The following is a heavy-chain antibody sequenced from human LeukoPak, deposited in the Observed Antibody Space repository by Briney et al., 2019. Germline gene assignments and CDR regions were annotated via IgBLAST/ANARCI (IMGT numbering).Heavy chain of an antibody. CDR3: ASPVDYDSSGYYY. D-gene: IGHD3-22*01. CDR2: ISGSGGST. V-gene: IGHV3-23*01. J-gene: IGHJ4*02. CDR1: GFTFSSYA. Sequence: PGGSLRLSCAAPGFTFSSYAMSWVRQAPGTGLEWVSAISGSGGSTYYADSVKGRFTISRDNSKNTLYLQMNSLRAEDTAVYYCASPVDYDSSGYYYWGQGTLVTVSS.